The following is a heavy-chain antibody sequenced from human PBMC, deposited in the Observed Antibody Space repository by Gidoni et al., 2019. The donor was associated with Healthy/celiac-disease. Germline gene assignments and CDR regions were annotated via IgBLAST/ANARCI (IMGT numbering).Heavy chain of an antibody. J-gene: IGHJ4*02. CDR3: ARQEGAGGDY. CDR2: IYYSGST. CDR1: GGSISSSSYY. Sequence: QLQLQESGPGLVKPSATLSLTCTVPGGSISSSSYYWGWLRQPPGKGLEWIGSIYYSGSTYYNPSLKSRVTISVDTSKNQFSLKLSSVTAADTAVYYCARQEGAGGDYWGQGTLVTVSS. V-gene: IGHV4-39*01. D-gene: IGHD3-10*01.